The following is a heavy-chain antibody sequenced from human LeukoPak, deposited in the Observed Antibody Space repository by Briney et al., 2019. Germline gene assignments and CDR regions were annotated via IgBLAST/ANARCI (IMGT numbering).Heavy chain of an antibody. Sequence: GGSLRLSCAASGFTFSSYEMHWVRQAPGKGLEWVSYINSSGSTIYYADSVKGRFTISRDNAKNSLYLQMNSLRAEDTAVYYCARDYGGSSPFDFWGQGTLVTVSS. V-gene: IGHV3-48*03. D-gene: IGHD4-23*01. CDR3: ARDYGGSSPFDF. CDR1: GFTFSSYE. CDR2: INSSGSTI. J-gene: IGHJ4*02.